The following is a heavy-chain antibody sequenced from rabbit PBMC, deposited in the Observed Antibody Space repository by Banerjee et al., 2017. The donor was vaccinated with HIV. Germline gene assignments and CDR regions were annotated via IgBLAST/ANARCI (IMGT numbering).Heavy chain of an antibody. CDR1: GFDLSNYC. V-gene: IGHV1S45*01. CDR3: ARGLGNWWTRLDL. D-gene: IGHD5-1*01. Sequence: QQQPVESGGGLVKPGASLTLTCTASGFDLSNYCMCWVRQAPGKGLEWIGCIVDGSSDNNYYTNWAKGRFTISKASSTTVTLQMTSLTAADTATYFCARGLGNWWTRLDLWGPGTLVTVS. J-gene: IGHJ3*01. CDR2: IVDGSSDNN.